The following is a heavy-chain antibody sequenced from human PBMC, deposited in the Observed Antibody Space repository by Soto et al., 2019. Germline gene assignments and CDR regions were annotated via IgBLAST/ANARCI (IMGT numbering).Heavy chain of an antibody. CDR1: GFTFDDYA. Sequence: EVQLVESGGGLVQPGRSLRLSCAASGFTFDDYAMHWVRQAPGKGLEWVSGISWNSGSIGYADSVKGRFTISRDNAKNSLYLQMNSLRAEDTAVYYCAKATVYDSSGGAFDIWGQGTMVTVSS. J-gene: IGHJ3*02. V-gene: IGHV3-9*01. D-gene: IGHD3-9*01. CDR3: AKATVYDSSGGAFDI. CDR2: ISWNSGSI.